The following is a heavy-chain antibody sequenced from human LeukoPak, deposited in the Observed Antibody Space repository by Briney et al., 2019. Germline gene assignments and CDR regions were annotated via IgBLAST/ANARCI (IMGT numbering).Heavy chain of an antibody. CDR1: GGSINSYY. Sequence: SETLSLTCTVSGGSINSYYWSWIRQHPGKGLEWIGYIYYSGSTYYNPSLKSRVTISVDTSKNQFSLKLSSVTAADTAVYYCARANTRITLIDRNWFDPWGQGTLVTVSS. J-gene: IGHJ5*02. V-gene: IGHV4-59*06. CDR3: ARANTRITLIDRNWFDP. D-gene: IGHD3-22*01. CDR2: IYYSGST.